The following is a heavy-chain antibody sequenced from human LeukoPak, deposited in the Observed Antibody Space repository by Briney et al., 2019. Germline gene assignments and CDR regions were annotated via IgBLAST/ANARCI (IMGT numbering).Heavy chain of an antibody. Sequence: PGGSLRLSCAASGFTFSSYAMSWVRQAPGKGLEWVSTISGSGGSTYYADSVKGRFTISRDNSKNTLYLQMNSLRAEDTAVYYCAGLWDLPWQFDYWGQGTLVTVSS. V-gene: IGHV3-23*01. D-gene: IGHD1-26*01. CDR1: GFTFSSYA. CDR3: AGLWDLPWQFDY. J-gene: IGHJ4*02. CDR2: ISGSGGST.